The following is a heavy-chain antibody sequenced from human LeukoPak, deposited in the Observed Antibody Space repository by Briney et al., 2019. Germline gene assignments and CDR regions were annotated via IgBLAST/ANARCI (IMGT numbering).Heavy chain of an antibody. CDR3: ARLLAARTYYFDY. J-gene: IGHJ4*02. CDR2: MYYSGST. CDR1: GGSISSGGYY. V-gene: IGHV4-31*03. Sequence: SQTLSLTCTVSGGSISSGGYYWSWIRQHPGKGLEWIGYMYYSGSTNYNPSLKGRVTISVDTSKNQFSLKLSSVTAADTAVYYCARLLAARTYYFDYWGQGTLVTVSS. D-gene: IGHD6-6*01.